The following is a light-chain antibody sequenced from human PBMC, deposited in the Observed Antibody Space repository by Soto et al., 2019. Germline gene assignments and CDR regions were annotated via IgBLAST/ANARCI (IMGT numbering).Light chain of an antibody. CDR3: QQYGSSPRT. Sequence: EIVLTQSPGTRSLSPGERATLSCRASQSVSSSYLAWYQQKPGQAPRLLIYGASSGATGIPDRFSGSGSGTDFTLTISRLEPEDFAVYYCQQYGSSPRTFGQGTKVDIK. V-gene: IGKV3-20*01. CDR2: GAS. J-gene: IGKJ1*01. CDR1: QSVSSSY.